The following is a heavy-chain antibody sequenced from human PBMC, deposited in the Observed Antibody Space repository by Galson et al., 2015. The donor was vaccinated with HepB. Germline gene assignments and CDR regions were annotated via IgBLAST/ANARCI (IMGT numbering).Heavy chain of an antibody. CDR3: FSRQSDY. CDR1: GFTVSNNY. CDR2: IYNGGGT. V-gene: IGHV3-53*01. D-gene: IGHD6-19*01. Sequence: SLRLSCAASGFTVSNNYMSWVRQAPGKGLEWVSVIYNGGGTDYADSVKGRFTISRDNAKNSLYLQMSSLRAEDTAVYYCFSRQSDYWGQGTLVTVSS. J-gene: IGHJ4*02.